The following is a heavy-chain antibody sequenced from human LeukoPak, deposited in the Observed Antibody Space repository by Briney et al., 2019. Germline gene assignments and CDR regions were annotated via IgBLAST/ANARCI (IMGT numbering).Heavy chain of an antibody. CDR3: ARGWCSGGSCYSGFDY. Sequence: SVKVSCKASGGTFSSYAISWVRQAPGQGLAWMGGIIPIFGTANYAQKFQGRVTITADESTSTAYMELSSLRSEDTAVYYCARGWCSGGSCYSGFDYWGQGTLVTVSS. D-gene: IGHD2-15*01. J-gene: IGHJ4*02. CDR2: IIPIFGTA. CDR1: GGTFSSYA. V-gene: IGHV1-69*13.